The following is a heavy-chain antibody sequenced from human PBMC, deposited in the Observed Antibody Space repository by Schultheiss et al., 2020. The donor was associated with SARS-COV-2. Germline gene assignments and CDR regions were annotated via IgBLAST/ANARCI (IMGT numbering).Heavy chain of an antibody. J-gene: IGHJ6*02. CDR1: GYTFTGYY. D-gene: IGHD2-21*02. Sequence: ASVKVSCKASGYTFTGYYMHWVRQAPGQGLEWMGWINPNSGGTNYAQKFQGRVTMTRNIPINTAYMELNSLRFEDTAVYYCARTQRRGDSGGGLDVWGQGTTVTVSS. CDR3: ARTQRRGDSGGGLDV. V-gene: IGHV1-2*02. CDR2: INPNSGGT.